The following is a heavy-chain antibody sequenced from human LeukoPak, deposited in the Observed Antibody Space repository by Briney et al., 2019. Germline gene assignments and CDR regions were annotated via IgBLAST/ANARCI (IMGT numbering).Heavy chain of an antibody. D-gene: IGHD2-15*01. V-gene: IGHV1-69*13. J-gene: IGHJ4*02. CDR3: AIGVLVPRSYFDY. CDR1: GGTFSSYA. Sequence: SVKVSCKASGGTFSSYAINWVRQAPGQGLEWMGGIIPMFGTANYAQKFQGRVTITADESTNTAYMELRSLRSEDTAVYYCAIGVLVPRSYFDYWGQGTLVTVSS. CDR2: IIPMFGTA.